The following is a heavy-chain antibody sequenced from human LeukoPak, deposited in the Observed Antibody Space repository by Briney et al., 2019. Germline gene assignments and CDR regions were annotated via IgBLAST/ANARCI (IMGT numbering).Heavy chain of an antibody. D-gene: IGHD6-13*01. V-gene: IGHV1-2*04. CDR1: VYTFTGYY. J-gene: IGHJ4*02. CDR3: AREAVDSSSWSGSFDY. Sequence: ASVKVSCKASVYTFTGYYMHWVRQAPGQGLEWMGWINPNSGGTNYAQKFQGWVTMTRDTSISTAYMELSRLRSDDTAVYYCAREAVDSSSWSGSFDYWGQGTLVTVSS. CDR2: INPNSGGT.